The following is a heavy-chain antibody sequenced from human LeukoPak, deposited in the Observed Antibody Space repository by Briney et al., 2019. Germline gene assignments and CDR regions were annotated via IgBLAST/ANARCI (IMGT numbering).Heavy chain of an antibody. V-gene: IGHV3-30*02. D-gene: IGHD2-2*01. CDR1: GFTFSSYG. CDR3: PKSPRYCSSTSCSHALYYFDY. J-gene: IGHJ4*02. Sequence: GGSLRLSCAASGFTFSSYGMHWVRQAPGKGLEWVAFIRYDGSNKYYADSVKGRFTISRDNSKNTLYLQMNSLRAEDTAVYYCPKSPRYCSSTSCSHALYYFDYWGQGTLVTVSS. CDR2: IRYDGSNK.